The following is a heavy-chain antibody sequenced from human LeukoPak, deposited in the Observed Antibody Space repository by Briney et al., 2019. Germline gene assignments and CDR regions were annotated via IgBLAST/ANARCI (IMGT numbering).Heavy chain of an antibody. J-gene: IGHJ3*02. CDR2: ISGSGGST. CDR1: GFTFSTYG. Sequence: GGTLRLSCAASGFTFSTYGMSWVRQAPGKGLEWVSAISGSGGSTFYADSVKGRFTISRDNSKNTLYLQMNSLRAEDTAVYYCAKPVRTSHDAFDIWGQGTMVTVSS. D-gene: IGHD3/OR15-3a*01. CDR3: AKPVRTSHDAFDI. V-gene: IGHV3-23*01.